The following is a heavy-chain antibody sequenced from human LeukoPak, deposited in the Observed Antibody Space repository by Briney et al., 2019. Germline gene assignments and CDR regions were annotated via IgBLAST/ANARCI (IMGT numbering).Heavy chain of an antibody. CDR2: IYYSGST. Sequence: PSETLSLTCTVSGVSISSSSYYWGWIRQPPGKGLEWIGSIYYSGSTYYNPSLKSRVTISVDTSKNQFSLKLSSVTAADTAVYYCARGPVSEPALFDAFDIWGQGTMVTVSS. CDR3: ARGPVSEPALFDAFDI. D-gene: IGHD1-26*01. J-gene: IGHJ3*02. CDR1: GVSISSSSYY. V-gene: IGHV4-39*01.